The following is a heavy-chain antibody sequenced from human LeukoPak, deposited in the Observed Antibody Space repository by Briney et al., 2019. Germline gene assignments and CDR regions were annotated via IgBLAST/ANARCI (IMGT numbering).Heavy chain of an antibody. CDR3: ARHRAEMATITDDAFDM. J-gene: IGHJ3*02. V-gene: IGHV4-4*09. Sequence: SEILSLTCTVSGSSIGAYSWSWIRQPPGKGLEWIGYIYTTGSTHHNPSLKSRVTMSLDRSKNQFSLRLTYVTATDTAVFYCARHRAEMATITDDAFDMWGRGTMVTVSS. CDR1: GSSIGAYS. CDR2: IYTTGST. D-gene: IGHD5-24*01.